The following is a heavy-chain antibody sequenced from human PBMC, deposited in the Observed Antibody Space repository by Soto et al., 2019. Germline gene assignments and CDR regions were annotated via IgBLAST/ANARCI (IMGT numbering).Heavy chain of an antibody. D-gene: IGHD3-3*01. CDR1: GYTFTRYY. CDR3: ARDRAYYDFWSGYSNYYYYYGMDV. V-gene: IGHV1-46*01. CDR2: INPSGGST. J-gene: IGHJ6*02. Sequence: ASVKVSCKASGYTFTRYYMHWVLQAPGQGLEWMGIINPSGGSTSYAQKFQGRVTMTRDTSTSTVYMELSSLRSEDTAVYYCARDRAYYDFWSGYSNYYYYYGMDVWGQGTTVTVSS.